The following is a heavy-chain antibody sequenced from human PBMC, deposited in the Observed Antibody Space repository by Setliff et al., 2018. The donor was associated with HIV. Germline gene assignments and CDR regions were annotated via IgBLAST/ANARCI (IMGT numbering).Heavy chain of an antibody. CDR1: GGTFGSYA. Sequence: SVKVSCKASGGTFGSYAISWVRQAPGQGLEWMGGIIPIFGTANYAQKFQGRVTITTDESTSTAYMELSSLRSEDTAVYYCARAGGSGSYYLSWYYGMDVWGQGTTVTVSS. J-gene: IGHJ6*02. D-gene: IGHD3-10*01. CDR2: IIPIFGTA. CDR3: ARAGGSGSYYLSWYYGMDV. V-gene: IGHV1-69*05.